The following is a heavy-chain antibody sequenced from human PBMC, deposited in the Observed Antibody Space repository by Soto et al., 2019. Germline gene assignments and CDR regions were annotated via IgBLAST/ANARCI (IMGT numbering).Heavy chain of an antibody. CDR2: ISYDGSNK. D-gene: IGHD3-10*01. V-gene: IGHV3-30-3*01. Sequence: PGGSLRLSCAASGFTFSSYAMHWVRQAPGKGLEWVAVISYDGSNKYYADSVKGRFTISRDNSKNTLYLQMSSLRAEDTAVYYCARDLLNYHGSGSYPGYWGQGTLVTVSS. J-gene: IGHJ4*02. CDR3: ARDLLNYHGSGSYPGY. CDR1: GFTFSSYA.